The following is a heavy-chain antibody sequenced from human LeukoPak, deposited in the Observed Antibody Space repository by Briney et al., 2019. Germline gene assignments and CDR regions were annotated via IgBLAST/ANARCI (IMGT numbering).Heavy chain of an antibody. CDR2: INWSGEST. D-gene: IGHD3-22*01. J-gene: IGHJ4*02. Sequence: GGSLRLSCAASGFNLDDYGMCWVRQTPGKGLEWVSGINWSGESTGYHHSLKGRFTISKDNAKNSLQLQMNSLSADDTALYHCVRRKITYDSTGYYYHFDYWGQGTLVTVSS. CDR3: VRRKITYDSTGYYYHFDY. CDR1: GFNLDDYG. V-gene: IGHV3-20*01.